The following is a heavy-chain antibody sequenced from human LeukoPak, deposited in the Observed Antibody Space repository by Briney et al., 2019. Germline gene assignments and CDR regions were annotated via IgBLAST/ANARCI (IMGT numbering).Heavy chain of an antibody. Sequence: SETLSLTCTASGVSISSTNYYWGLIRQPPGKGLEWIANIYDSGSTYYNPSLKRRVTISVDTSKNQFSLKLSSVTAADTAVYYCARYIGGYCSGGSCNYFDYWGQGTLVTVSS. CDR2: IYDSGST. CDR1: GVSISSTNYY. J-gene: IGHJ4*02. V-gene: IGHV4-39*01. CDR3: ARYIGGYCSGGSCNYFDY. D-gene: IGHD2-15*01.